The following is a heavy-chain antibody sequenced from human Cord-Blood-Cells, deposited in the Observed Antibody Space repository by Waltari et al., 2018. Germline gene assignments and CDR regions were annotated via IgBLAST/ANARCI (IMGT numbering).Heavy chain of an antibody. CDR1: GGTFSGYS. D-gene: IGHD3-3*01. J-gene: IGHJ3*02. CDR2: INHSGST. CDR3: ARELAIFGVVIIINAFDI. V-gene: IGHV4-34*01. Sequence: QVQLQQWGAGRLKPSETLSLTCAVTGGTFSGYSRSWIRQPPGKGLEWSGEINHSGSTNYNPSLKSRVTISVDTSKNQFSRKLSSVTAADTAGYYCARELAIFGVVIIINAFDIWGQGTMVTVSS.